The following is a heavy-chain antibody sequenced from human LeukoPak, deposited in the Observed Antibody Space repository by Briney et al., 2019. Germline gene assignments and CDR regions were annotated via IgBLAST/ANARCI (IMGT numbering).Heavy chain of an antibody. Sequence: GASVEDSCTASGGTFSSYAISWVRQAPGQGLEWMGGIIPIFGTANYAQKFQGRVTITADESTSTAYMELSSLRSEDTAVYCCARSGYSSGWYVLGYWGQGTLVTVSS. CDR2: IIPIFGTA. V-gene: IGHV1-69*13. CDR1: GGTFSSYA. J-gene: IGHJ4*02. D-gene: IGHD6-19*01. CDR3: ARSGYSSGWYVLGY.